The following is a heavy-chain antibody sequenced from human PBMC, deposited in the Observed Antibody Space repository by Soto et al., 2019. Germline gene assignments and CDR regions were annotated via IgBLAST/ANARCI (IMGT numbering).Heavy chain of an antibody. Sequence: SQTLSLTCAISGDSVSSSTAAWNWIRSSPSRGLEWLGRTYYRSNWRHDYAVSVKSRITVNPDTSKNHFSLQLNSVTPDDTAVYYSERGVAGSGFDLWGQGTLVTVSS. D-gene: IGHD6-19*01. CDR2: TYYRSNWRH. CDR3: ERGVAGSGFDL. V-gene: IGHV6-1*01. J-gene: IGHJ4*02. CDR1: GDSVSSSTAA.